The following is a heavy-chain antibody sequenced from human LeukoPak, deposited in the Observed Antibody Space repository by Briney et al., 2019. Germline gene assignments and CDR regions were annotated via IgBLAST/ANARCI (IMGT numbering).Heavy chain of an antibody. J-gene: IGHJ4*02. D-gene: IGHD4-17*01. CDR1: GFTFRTYA. CDR3: AKADGPDYGDYSFDY. V-gene: IGHV3-23*01. Sequence: GGSLRLSCAASGFTFRTYAMSWVRQAPGKDLEWISTISASGGSTYYADSVKGRFTISRDTSKNTLYLQMNSLRAEDTAIYYCAKADGPDYGDYSFDYWGQGTLVTVSS. CDR2: ISASGGST.